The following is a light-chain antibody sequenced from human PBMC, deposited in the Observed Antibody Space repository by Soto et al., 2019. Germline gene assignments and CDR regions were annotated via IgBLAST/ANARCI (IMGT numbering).Light chain of an antibody. Sequence: EIVLTQSPATLSLSPGERGALSCRASQGVGRFLAWYQQKPGQAPRLLIYDASNRATGIPARFSGSGSGTDFTLAINNLEPEDFAVYYCQQRGGWPLTFGGGTKVEIK. J-gene: IGKJ4*01. CDR2: DAS. V-gene: IGKV3-11*01. CDR3: QQRGGWPLT. CDR1: QGVGRF.